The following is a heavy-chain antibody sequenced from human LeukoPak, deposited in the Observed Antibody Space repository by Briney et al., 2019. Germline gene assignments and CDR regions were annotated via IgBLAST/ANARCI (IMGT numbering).Heavy chain of an antibody. V-gene: IGHV3-15*01. CDR2: IKSKTDGGTT. J-gene: IGHJ5*02. CDR1: GFTFSNAW. Sequence: GGFLRLSCAASGFTFSNAWMSWVRQAPGKGLEWVGRIKSKTDGGTTDYAAPVKGRFTISRDDSKNTLYLQMNSLKTEDTAVYYCTTDGSVLGIDFWFDPWGQGTLVTVSS. D-gene: IGHD7-27*01. CDR3: TTDGSVLGIDFWFDP.